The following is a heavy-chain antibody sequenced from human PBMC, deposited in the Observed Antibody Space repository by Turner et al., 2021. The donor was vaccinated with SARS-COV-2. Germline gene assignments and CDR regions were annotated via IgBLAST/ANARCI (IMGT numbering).Heavy chain of an antibody. CDR3: ERHPLNYDVWSGYYYDGMDV. J-gene: IGHJ6*02. V-gene: IGHV4-59*08. CDR2: LYYSGRT. D-gene: IGHD3-3*01. CDR1: GASIRSYY. Sequence: QLQGSRSGLLNPSETLSLTCTLSGASIRSYYWSWIRQPPEKGLEWLGYLYYSGRTNYNPALKSRVTISVDTSKNQFSLKLSSVTAADTAVYYCERHPLNYDVWSGYYYDGMDVWGQGTTVTVSS.